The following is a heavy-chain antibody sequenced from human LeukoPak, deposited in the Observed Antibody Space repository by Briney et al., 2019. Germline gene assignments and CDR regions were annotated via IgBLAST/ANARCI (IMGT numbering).Heavy chain of an antibody. Sequence: PGGSLRLSCAVSGFTFSSYSMNWVRQAPGKGLEWVSYISSSSTIYYADSVKGRFTISRDNAKNSLYLQMNRLRDEDMAVYYCARTSGYYITDYWGQATLVTVSS. CDR2: ISSSSTI. V-gene: IGHV3-48*02. J-gene: IGHJ4*02. D-gene: IGHD3-22*01. CDR1: GFTFSSYS. CDR3: ARTSGYYITDY.